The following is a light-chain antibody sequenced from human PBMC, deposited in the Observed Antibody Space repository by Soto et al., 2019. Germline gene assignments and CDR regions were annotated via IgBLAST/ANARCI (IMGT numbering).Light chain of an antibody. Sequence: QSALTQPPSASGSPGQSVTISCTGTSSDVGGYNYVSWYQQHPGKAPKLMIYEDTKRPSGVPDRFSGSKSGNTASLTVSGLQAEDEADYYCSSYADSNNLLFGGGTKVTVL. J-gene: IGLJ3*02. CDR1: SSDVGGYNY. CDR2: EDT. CDR3: SSYADSNNLL. V-gene: IGLV2-8*01.